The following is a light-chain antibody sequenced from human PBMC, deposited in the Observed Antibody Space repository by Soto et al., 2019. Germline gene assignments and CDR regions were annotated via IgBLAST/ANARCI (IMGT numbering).Light chain of an antibody. J-gene: IGLJ3*02. CDR2: DVS. V-gene: IGLV2-11*01. Sequence: QSVLTQPRSVSGSPGQSVTISCTGTSSDVGGYNYVSWYQQHPGKAPKLMIYDVSNRPSGVPDRFSGSKSGNTASLTISGLQAEDEADYYCCSYAGSYTWVFGGGTKVTVL. CDR1: SSDVGGYNY. CDR3: CSYAGSYTWV.